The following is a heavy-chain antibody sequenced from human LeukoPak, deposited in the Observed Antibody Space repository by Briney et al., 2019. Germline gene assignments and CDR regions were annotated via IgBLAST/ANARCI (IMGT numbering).Heavy chain of an antibody. Sequence: SETLSLSCTVSGGSISTHYCSWSRQPPGKGLEWIGYIYYSGSPNYNPSLKSRVNISEDTSNNHFSLKLTSVTAADTAVYYCARYTKAGYYYSMDVWGKGTTVTVSS. D-gene: IGHD2-8*01. CDR1: GGSISTHY. V-gene: IGHV4-59*11. CDR3: ARYTKAGYYYSMDV. J-gene: IGHJ6*03. CDR2: IYYSGSP.